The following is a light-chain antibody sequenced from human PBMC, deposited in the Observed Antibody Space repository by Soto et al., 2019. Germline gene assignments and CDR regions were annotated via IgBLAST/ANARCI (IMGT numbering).Light chain of an antibody. CDR2: EVS. Sequence: QSVLTQPPSASGSPGQSVTISCTGTSSDVGNYNYVSWYQQHPGKAPKLMIYEVSKGPSGVPYRFSGSKSGNTASLTVSGLQAEDEADYYCSSYAGDNNVVFGGGTKVTVL. CDR1: SSDVGNYNY. J-gene: IGLJ2*01. CDR3: SSYAGDNNVV. V-gene: IGLV2-8*01.